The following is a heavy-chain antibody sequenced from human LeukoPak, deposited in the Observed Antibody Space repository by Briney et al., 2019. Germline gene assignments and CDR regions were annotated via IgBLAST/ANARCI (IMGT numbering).Heavy chain of an antibody. J-gene: IGHJ4*02. Sequence: GGSLRLSCAGSGFTFSNAWMNWVRQAPGKGLEWVANIKQDGSEKYYVDSVKGRFTISRDNAKNSLYLQMNSLRAEDTAVYHCARRYFDYWGQGTLVTVSS. CDR1: GFTFSNAW. D-gene: IGHD3-9*01. CDR2: IKQDGSEK. CDR3: ARRYFDY. V-gene: IGHV3-7*03.